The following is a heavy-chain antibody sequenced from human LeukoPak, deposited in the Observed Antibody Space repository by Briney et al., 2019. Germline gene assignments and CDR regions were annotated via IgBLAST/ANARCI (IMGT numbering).Heavy chain of an antibody. D-gene: IGHD5-12*01. J-gene: IGHJ4*02. V-gene: IGHV4-59*01. CDR1: GDSISTYY. CDR3: ARGVAGYGPYDY. Sequence: SETLSLTCTVSGDSISTYYWSWIRQPLGKGLEWIGYMYYSGSTNYNPSLKSRVTISLDTPKNQFSLRLNSVTAADTAVYYCARGVAGYGPYDYWGQGTLVTVSS. CDR2: MYYSGST.